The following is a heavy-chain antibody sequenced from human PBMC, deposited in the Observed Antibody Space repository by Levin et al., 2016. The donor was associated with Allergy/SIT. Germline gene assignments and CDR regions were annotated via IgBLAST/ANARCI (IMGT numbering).Heavy chain of an antibody. J-gene: IGHJ4*02. V-gene: IGHV1-46*01. D-gene: IGHD3-3*01. CDR1: GYSFTIYY. CDR2: INPSGGAT. Sequence: ASVKVSCKASGYSFTIYYLHWVRQAPGQGLEWMGFINPSGGATSYAQTFQGRVTMTRDTSTSTAYMELSRLRSDDTAVYYCARGEHHFGVVLCYWGQGTLVTVSS. CDR3: ARGEHHFGVVLCY.